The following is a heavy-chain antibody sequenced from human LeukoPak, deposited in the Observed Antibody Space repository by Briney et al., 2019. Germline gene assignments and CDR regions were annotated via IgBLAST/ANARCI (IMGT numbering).Heavy chain of an antibody. V-gene: IGHV4-30-2*01. CDR3: ARTSTGDPADAFDI. CDR1: GGSISSGGYY. CDR2: IYHSGST. J-gene: IGHJ3*02. Sequence: SETLSLTCTVSGGSISSGGYYWSWIRQPPGKGLEWIGYIYHSGSTYYNPSLKSRVTISVDRSKNQFSLKLSSVTAADTAVYYCARTSTGDPADAFDIWGQGTMVTVSS. D-gene: IGHD7-27*01.